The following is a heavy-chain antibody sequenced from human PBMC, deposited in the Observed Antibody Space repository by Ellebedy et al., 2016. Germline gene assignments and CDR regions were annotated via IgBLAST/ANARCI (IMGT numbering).Heavy chain of an antibody. Sequence: GESLKISCAPSGVDVTYNYMTWVRQAPGKGLEWVSVIYSGGGAYYAGSVNGRFTISRDTARNILYLQMNSLRAEDTAIYYCAKGLTRGDCWGQGTLVTVSS. CDR1: GVDVTYNY. V-gene: IGHV3-66*01. D-gene: IGHD3-3*01. J-gene: IGHJ4*02. CDR2: IYSGGGA. CDR3: AKGLTRGDC.